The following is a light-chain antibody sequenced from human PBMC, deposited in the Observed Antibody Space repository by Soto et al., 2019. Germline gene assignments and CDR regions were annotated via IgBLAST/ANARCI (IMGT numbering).Light chain of an antibody. CDR1: TSDFINYNY. CDR3: SSYTVSTDVV. J-gene: IGLJ2*01. CDR2: EVS. V-gene: IGLV2-14*01. Sequence: QSVLTQPASLSGSPGQSITISCTGATSDFINYNYVSWYQHHPGKAPQLMIYEVSNWPSGVSSRFSGSKSGNTASLTISGLQPEDEAYYYCSSYTVSTDVVFGGGTQLTVL.